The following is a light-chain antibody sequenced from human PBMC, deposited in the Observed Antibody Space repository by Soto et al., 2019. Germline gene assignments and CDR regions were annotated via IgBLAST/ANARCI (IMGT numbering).Light chain of an antibody. J-gene: IGKJ2*01. CDR3: QQSYTIPYT. Sequence: DIQMTQSPSSLPASVGDRVTLTCRASQSISTYLNWYQQKPGKAPKLVIYAASSLQSGVPSRLSGSGSGTDFTLTISSLQPEDFATYYCQQSYTIPYTFGQGTKLVIK. CDR1: QSISTY. CDR2: AAS. V-gene: IGKV1-39*01.